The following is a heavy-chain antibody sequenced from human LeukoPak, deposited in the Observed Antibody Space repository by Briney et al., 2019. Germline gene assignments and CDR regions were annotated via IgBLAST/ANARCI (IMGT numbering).Heavy chain of an antibody. CDR1: GYTFTSYY. D-gene: IGHD2-15*01. CDR2: INPSGGST. V-gene: IGHV1-46*01. CDR3: ARDHRCSGGSCYYIIDDYFDY. Sequence: GASVKVSCKASGYTFTSYYMHWMRQAPGQGLEWMGIINPSGGSTSYAQKFQGRVTMTRDTSTSTVYMELSSLRSEDTAVYYCARDHRCSGGSCYYIIDDYFDYWGQGTLVTVSS. J-gene: IGHJ4*02.